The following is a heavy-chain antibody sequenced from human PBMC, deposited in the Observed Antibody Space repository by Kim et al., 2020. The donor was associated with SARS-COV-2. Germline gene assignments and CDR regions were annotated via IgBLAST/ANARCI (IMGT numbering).Heavy chain of an antibody. D-gene: IGHD1-26*01. V-gene: IGHV5-51*01. CDR3: SRSGMGWELLRAYFNY. Sequence: GESLKISCKGSGYSFTSYWIGLVRQMPGKGLEWMGIIYPGDSDTRYSPSFQGQVTISADKSISTAYLQRSSLKASDTAMDFFSRSGMGWELLRAYFNYWG. CDR2: IYPGDSDT. J-gene: IGHJ4*01. CDR1: GYSFTSYW.